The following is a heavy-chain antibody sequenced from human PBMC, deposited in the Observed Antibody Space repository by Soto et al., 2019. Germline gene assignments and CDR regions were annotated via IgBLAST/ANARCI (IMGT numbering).Heavy chain of an antibody. Sequence: GGSLRLSCAASGFTFSSYGMHWVRQAPGKGLEWVAVISYDGSNKYYADSVKGRFTISRDNSKNTLYLQMNSLRAEDTAVYYCAKDYDFWSGYDYWGQGTLVTVSS. CDR2: ISYDGSNK. CDR1: GFTFSSYG. CDR3: AKDYDFWSGYDY. V-gene: IGHV3-30*18. J-gene: IGHJ4*02. D-gene: IGHD3-3*01.